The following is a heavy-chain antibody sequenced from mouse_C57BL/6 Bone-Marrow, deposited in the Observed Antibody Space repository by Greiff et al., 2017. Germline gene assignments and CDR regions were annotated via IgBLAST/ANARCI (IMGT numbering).Heavy chain of an antibody. Sequence: VQLQQPGAELVMPGASVKLSCKASGYTFTSYWMHWVKQRPGQGLEWIGEIDPSDSYTNYNQKFKGKSTLTVYKSSSTAYMQLSSLTSEDSAVYYCARGGYYAMDYWGQGTSVTVSS. CDR3: ARGGYYAMDY. V-gene: IGHV1-69*01. CDR1: GYTFTSYW. CDR2: IDPSDSYT. J-gene: IGHJ4*01.